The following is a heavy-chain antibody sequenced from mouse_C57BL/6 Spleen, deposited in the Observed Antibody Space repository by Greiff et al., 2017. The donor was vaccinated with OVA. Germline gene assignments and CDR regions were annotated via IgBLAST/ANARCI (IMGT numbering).Heavy chain of an antibody. Sequence: QVQLQQSGPELVKPGASVKISCKASGYTFTDYYINWVKQSPGQGLEWIGWIFPDSGSTYYNEKFKGKATLTVDKSSSTAYMLLSSLTSEDSAVYFLARHYYGGSYVGGRYFDVWGTGTTVTVSS. J-gene: IGHJ1*03. CDR2: IFPDSGST. V-gene: IGHV1-75*01. D-gene: IGHD1-1*01. CDR3: ARHYYGGSYVGGRYFDV. CDR1: GYTFTDYY.